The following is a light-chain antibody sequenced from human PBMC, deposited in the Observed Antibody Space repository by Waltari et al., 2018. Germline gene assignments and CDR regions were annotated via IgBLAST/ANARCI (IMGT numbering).Light chain of an antibody. J-gene: IGKJ1*01. V-gene: IGKV3-20*01. CDR3: QMYGRIPVT. CDR2: DAS. Sequence: EIVLTQSPGTLALSPGERATLSCRASQSVGRALAWYQQKPGQAPRLLIYDASSRATGIADKFSGSGSGTDFSLTISRVEPEDFAVYCCQMYGRIPVTFGQGTKVEVK. CDR1: QSVGRA.